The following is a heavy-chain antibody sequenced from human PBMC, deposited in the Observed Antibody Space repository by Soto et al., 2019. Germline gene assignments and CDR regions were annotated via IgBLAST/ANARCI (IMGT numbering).Heavy chain of an antibody. CDR1: GFSLTTSGVG. Sequence: QITLKESGPTLVKPTQTLTLTCNFSGFSLTTSGVGVGWIRQTPGRAPEWLALIYWDGDERYSPSLKSRLTLTKDASRNQVVLTLATMDPVDTATYYCVHRVLRTFYGLVTTTALSFDHWGQDALVTVSS. V-gene: IGHV2-5*02. D-gene: IGHD3-9*01. CDR2: IYWDGDE. J-gene: IGHJ4*02. CDR3: VHRVLRTFYGLVTTTALSFDH.